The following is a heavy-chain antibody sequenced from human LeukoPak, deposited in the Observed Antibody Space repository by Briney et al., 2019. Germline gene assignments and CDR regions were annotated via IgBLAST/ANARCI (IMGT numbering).Heavy chain of an antibody. V-gene: IGHV1-46*01. CDR1: VYTFTSYY. J-gene: IGHJ5*02. Sequence: GASVKVSCKASVYTFTSYYMHWVRQAPGQGLEWMGIINPSGGSTSYAQKFQGRVTMTRDTSTSTVYMELSSLRSEDTAVYYCARDGVLRFLEWLSNPHNWFDPWGQGTLVTVSS. CDR2: INPSGGST. D-gene: IGHD3-3*01. CDR3: ARDGVLRFLEWLSNPHNWFDP.